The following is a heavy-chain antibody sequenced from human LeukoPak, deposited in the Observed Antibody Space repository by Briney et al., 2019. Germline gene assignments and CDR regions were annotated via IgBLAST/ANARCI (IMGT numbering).Heavy chain of an antibody. CDR2: INPNSGGT. CDR3: AREYYYDSSGYSVDYYYYGMDV. V-gene: IGHV1-2*02. Sequence: ASVRVSCKTSGYTFTDYFVHWVRQAPGQGLEWMGWINPNSGGTEYAQKFLGRVTMTRDTSISTAYMELSRLRSDDTAVYFCAREYYYDSSGYSVDYYYYGMDVWGQGTTVTVSS. D-gene: IGHD3-22*01. CDR1: GYTFTDYF. J-gene: IGHJ6*02.